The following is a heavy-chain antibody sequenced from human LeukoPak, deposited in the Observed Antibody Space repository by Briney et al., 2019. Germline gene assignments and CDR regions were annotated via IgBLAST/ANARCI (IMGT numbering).Heavy chain of an antibody. Sequence: SETLSLTCTASGGSISSGSYYWSWIRQPAGKGLEWIGRIYTSGSTNYNPSLKSRVTISVDTSKNQFSLKLSSVTAADTAVYYCARRRLTGTTDFDYWGQGTLVTVSS. V-gene: IGHV4-61*02. CDR3: ARRRLTGTTDFDY. D-gene: IGHD1-7*01. CDR2: IYTSGST. CDR1: GGSISSGSYY. J-gene: IGHJ4*02.